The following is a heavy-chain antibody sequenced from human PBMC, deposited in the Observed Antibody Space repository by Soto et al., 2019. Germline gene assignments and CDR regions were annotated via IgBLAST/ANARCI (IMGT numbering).Heavy chain of an antibody. V-gene: IGHV4-31*03. D-gene: IGHD7-27*01. CDR2: IYYSGST. CDR1: GGSISSGGYY. J-gene: IGHJ4*02. Sequence: SETLSLTCTVSGGSISSGGYYWSWIRQHPGKGLEWIGYIYYSGSTYYNPSLKSRVTISVDTSKNQFSLKLSSVTAADTAVYYCARTFLGTFFFDYWGQEXLVTVYS. CDR3: ARTFLGTFFFDY.